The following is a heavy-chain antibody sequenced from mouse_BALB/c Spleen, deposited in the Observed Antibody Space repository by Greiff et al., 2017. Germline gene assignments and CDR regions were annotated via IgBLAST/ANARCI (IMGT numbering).Heavy chain of an antibody. Sequence: VQLKESGPGLVKPSQSLSLTCSVTGYSITSGYYWNWIRQFPGNKLEWMGYINYDGSNNYNPSLKNRISITRDTSKNQFFLKLNSVTTEDTATYYCARAMITLAYWGQGTLVTVSA. V-gene: IGHV3-6*02. CDR1: GYSITSGYY. CDR2: INYDGSN. D-gene: IGHD2-4*01. CDR3: ARAMITLAY. J-gene: IGHJ3*01.